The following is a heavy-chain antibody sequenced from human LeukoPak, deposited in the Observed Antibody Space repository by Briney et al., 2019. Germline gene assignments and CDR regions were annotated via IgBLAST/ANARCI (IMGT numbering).Heavy chain of an antibody. CDR1: GGSVSTSDYY. J-gene: IGHJ4*02. V-gene: IGHV4-39*01. CDR2: IYYSGNT. CDR3: ARLPKTYDFWSNYYVY. Sequence: PSETLSLTCAVSGGSVSTSDYYWGWIRQPPGKGLEWIGSIYYSGNTYYNPSLKSRVTISVDTSKNQFSLKLSSVTAADTAVYYCARLPKTYDFWSNYYVYWGQGTLVTVSS. D-gene: IGHD3-3*01.